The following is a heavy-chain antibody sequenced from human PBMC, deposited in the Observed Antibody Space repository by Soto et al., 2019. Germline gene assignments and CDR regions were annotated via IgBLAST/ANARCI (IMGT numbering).Heavy chain of an antibody. CDR2: IYYSGTT. D-gene: IGHD3-16*01. V-gene: IGHV4-39*01. Sequence: SETLSLTCTVSGGSVSSSSYYWGWIRQPPGTGLEWIGSIYYSGTTYYNPSLKSRVTISVDTSKNQFSLKLSSVTAADTAVYYCARRDSTYYDYIWGSYDASPAFFDYWGQGTLVTVSS. CDR3: ARRDSTYYDYIWGSYDASPAFFDY. J-gene: IGHJ4*02. CDR1: GGSVSSSSYY.